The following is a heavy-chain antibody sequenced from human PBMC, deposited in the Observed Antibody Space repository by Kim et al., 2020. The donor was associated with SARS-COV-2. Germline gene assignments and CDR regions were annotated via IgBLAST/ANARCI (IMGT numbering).Heavy chain of an antibody. Sequence: GGSLRLSCTVSGFNLEDFAMHWVRQPPGKGLEWVSGITWNNENIAYADSVRGRFSMSRDNAKNSVFLHMESLRIEDTGVYYCTRGQRPFTRAWYEISVDVWGQGTTVTVSS. D-gene: IGHD6-13*01. V-gene: IGHV3-9*01. CDR2: ITWNNENI. CDR1: GFNLEDFA. J-gene: IGHJ6*02. CDR3: TRGQRPFTRAWYEISVDV.